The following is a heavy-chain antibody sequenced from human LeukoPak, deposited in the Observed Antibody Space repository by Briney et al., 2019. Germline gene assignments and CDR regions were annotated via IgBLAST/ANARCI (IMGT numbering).Heavy chain of an antibody. V-gene: IGHV1-8*01. CDR3: ARAPSITGTTPPGY. CDR2: MNPNSGNT. D-gene: IGHD1-7*01. Sequence: ASVKVSCKASGYTFTSYDINWVRQATGQGLEWMGWMNPNSGNTGYAQKFQGRVTMTRNTSISTAYVELSSLRTEDTAVYYCARAPSITGTTPPGYWGQGTLVTVSS. J-gene: IGHJ4*02. CDR1: GYTFTSYD.